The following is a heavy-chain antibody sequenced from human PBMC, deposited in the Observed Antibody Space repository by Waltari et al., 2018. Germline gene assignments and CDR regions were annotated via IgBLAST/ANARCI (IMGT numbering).Heavy chain of an antibody. J-gene: IGHJ4*02. CDR3: ARGGRGSYYHLVY. CDR1: GGSFRAYY. D-gene: IGHD1-26*01. Sequence: QVQLQQWGAGLLKPSETLSLTCAVYGGSFRAYYWRWLRQPQGKGLAWIGESKHSGSTNYNPSLKSRVTISVDTSKNQFSLKLSSVTAADTAVYYCARGGRGSYYHLVYWGQGTLVTVSS. CDR2: SKHSGST. V-gene: IGHV4-34*01.